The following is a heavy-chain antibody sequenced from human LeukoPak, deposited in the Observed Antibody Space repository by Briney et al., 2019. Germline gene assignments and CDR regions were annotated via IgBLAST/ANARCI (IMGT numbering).Heavy chain of an antibody. V-gene: IGHV4-31*03. CDR1: GGSISSGGYY. Sequence: SETLSLTCTVSGGSISSGGYYWSWIRQHPGKGLEWIGYIYYSGSTYYNPSLKSRVTISVDTSKNQFSLKLSSVTAADTAVYYCARGPYLYDSSGYYLAREYFQHWGQGTLVTVSS. D-gene: IGHD3-22*01. CDR2: IYYSGST. J-gene: IGHJ1*01. CDR3: ARGPYLYDSSGYYLAREYFQH.